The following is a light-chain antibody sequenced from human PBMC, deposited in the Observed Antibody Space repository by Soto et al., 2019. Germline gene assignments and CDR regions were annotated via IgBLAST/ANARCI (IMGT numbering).Light chain of an antibody. Sequence: DIVMTQSPDSLSVSLGDRATINCKSSQSVLYSSNNKNYLAWYQQKPGQPPKLLIYWASTRESGVPDRFSGSGSGTDFTLSISSLQAEDVAVYYCQQYDSIPRTFGQGIKVDIK. CDR2: WAS. CDR3: QQYDSIPRT. J-gene: IGKJ1*01. CDR1: QSVLYSSNNKNY. V-gene: IGKV4-1*01.